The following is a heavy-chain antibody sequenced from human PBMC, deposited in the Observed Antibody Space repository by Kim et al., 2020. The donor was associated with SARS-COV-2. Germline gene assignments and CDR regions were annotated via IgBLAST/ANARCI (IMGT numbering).Heavy chain of an antibody. D-gene: IGHD2-2*01. CDR3: TTDIVVVRAALDC. Sequence: AAPVKGRFTIYRDDSKNALYLQMNSLKTEDTAVYYCTTDIVVVRAALDCWGQGALVTVSS. J-gene: IGHJ4*02. V-gene: IGHV3-15*01.